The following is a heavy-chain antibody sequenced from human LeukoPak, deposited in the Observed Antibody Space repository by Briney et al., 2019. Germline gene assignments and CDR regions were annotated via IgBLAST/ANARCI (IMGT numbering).Heavy chain of an antibody. CDR2: ISWNSDNI. Sequence: GGSLRLSCAVSGFTFDDYAMHWVRQVPGKGLEWVSCISWNSDNIGYADSVKGRFTISRDNSKNTLYLQMNSLRAEDTAVYYCARERVYAGLGSGYYVLADYWGQGTLVTVSS. CDR1: GFTFDDYA. J-gene: IGHJ4*02. V-gene: IGHV3-9*01. CDR3: ARERVYAGLGSGYYVLADY. D-gene: IGHD3-22*01.